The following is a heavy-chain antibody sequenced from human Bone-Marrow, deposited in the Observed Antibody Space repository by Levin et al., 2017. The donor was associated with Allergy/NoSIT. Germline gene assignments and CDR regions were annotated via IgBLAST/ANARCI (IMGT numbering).Heavy chain of an antibody. CDR1: GFTFDDYA. J-gene: IGHJ4*02. V-gene: IGHV3-9*01. CDR2: ISWNSGSI. D-gene: IGHD3-22*01. CDR3: ARYYYDSSGSHLTYYFDY. Sequence: GGSLRLSCAASGFTFDDYAMHWVRQAPGKGLEWVSGISWNSGSIGYADSVKGRFTISRDNAKNSLYLQMNSLRAEDTALYYCARYYYDSSGSHLTYYFDYWGQGTLVTVSS.